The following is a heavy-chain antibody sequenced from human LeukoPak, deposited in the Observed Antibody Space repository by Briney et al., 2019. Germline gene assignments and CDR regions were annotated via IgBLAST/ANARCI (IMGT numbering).Heavy chain of an antibody. CDR3: ARENPSGYYNRPIDY. CDR2: INHSGST. Sequence: SETLSLTCAVYGVSFSGYYWSWIRQPPGKGLEWIGEINHSGSTNYNPSLKSRVTISVDTSKNQFSLKLSSVTAADTAIYYCARENPSGYYNRPIDYWGQGTLVTVSS. D-gene: IGHD3-22*01. CDR1: GVSFSGYY. V-gene: IGHV4-34*01. J-gene: IGHJ4*02.